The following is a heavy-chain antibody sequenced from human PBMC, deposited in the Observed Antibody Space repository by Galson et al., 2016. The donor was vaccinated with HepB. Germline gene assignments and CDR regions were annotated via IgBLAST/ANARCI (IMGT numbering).Heavy chain of an antibody. D-gene: IGHD5-18*01. J-gene: IGHJ4*02. CDR3: ARDLYGYLDLFDY. CDR2: ISSCGSYI. CDR1: GFTFSTYG. Sequence: SLRLSCAVSGFTFSTYGMNWVRQAPGKGLEWVSSISSCGSYIYYADSVKGRFTISRDNAKNSLYLQMHSLRAEDTAVYYCARDLYGYLDLFDYWGQGTLVTVSS. V-gene: IGHV3-21*01.